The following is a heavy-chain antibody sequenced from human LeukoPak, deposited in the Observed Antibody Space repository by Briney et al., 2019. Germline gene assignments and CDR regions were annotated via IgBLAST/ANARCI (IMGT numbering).Heavy chain of an antibody. J-gene: IGHJ6*02. Sequence: PGESLKISCKGSEYRFTNYWIGWVRQMPGKGLEWMGIIYPADSDTRYSPSFRGQVTISVDKSISTAYLQWSGLKASDTAIYYCARLTVAGVYNYYYGMDIWGQGTTVTVSS. D-gene: IGHD6-19*01. CDR1: EYRFTNYW. V-gene: IGHV5-51*01. CDR2: IYPADSDT. CDR3: ARLTVAGVYNYYYGMDI.